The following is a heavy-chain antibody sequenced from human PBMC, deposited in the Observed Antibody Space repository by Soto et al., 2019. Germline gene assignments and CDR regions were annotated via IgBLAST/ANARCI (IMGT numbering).Heavy chain of an antibody. CDR1: KFTFSNYA. Sequence: EVQLLESGGGLVQPGGSLRLSCAASKFTFSNYAMNWVRQAPGKGLEWVSGISDSGSRTYYADSVKGRFTISRDNSKNTLYLQMNSLRAEDTAVYYCAIRSPIVGATGGYYFDYWGQGTLVTVSS. CDR2: ISDSGSRT. CDR3: AIRSPIVGATGGYYFDY. V-gene: IGHV3-23*01. D-gene: IGHD1-26*01. J-gene: IGHJ4*02.